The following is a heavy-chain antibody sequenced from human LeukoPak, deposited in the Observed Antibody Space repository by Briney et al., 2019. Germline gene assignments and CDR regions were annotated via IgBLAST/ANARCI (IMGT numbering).Heavy chain of an antibody. CDR1: GGSISSGDYY. J-gene: IGHJ4*02. CDR2: IYTSGST. D-gene: IGHD3-9*01. CDR3: ARVTGRSSYFDY. V-gene: IGHV4-61*02. Sequence: SQTLSLTCTVSGGSISSGDYYWSWIRQPAGKGLEWIGRIYTSGSTNYNPSLKSRVTMSVDTSKNQFSLKLSSVTAADTAVYYCARVTGRSSYFDYWGQGTLVTVSS.